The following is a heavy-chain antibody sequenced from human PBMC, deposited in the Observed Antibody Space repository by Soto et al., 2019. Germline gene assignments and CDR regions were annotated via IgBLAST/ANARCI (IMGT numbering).Heavy chain of an antibody. D-gene: IGHD6-13*01. CDR1: GGSVRCSTYY. J-gene: IGHJ4*02. CDR3: TRHEGGAAAHRPLDY. V-gene: IGHV4-39*01. Sequence: PSETLSLTCTVSGGSVRCSTYYWGWIRQAPGKGLEWIASIYYSGRTHNNPALKSRVTMSVDTYTNQFFLKMNSVTAVDTAVYYCTRHEGGAAAHRPLDYWGQGTLVTVSS. CDR2: IYYSGRT.